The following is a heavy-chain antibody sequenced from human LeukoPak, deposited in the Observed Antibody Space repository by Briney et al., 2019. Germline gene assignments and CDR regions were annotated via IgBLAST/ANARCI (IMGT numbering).Heavy chain of an antibody. CDR2: IIPIFGTA. Sequence: ASVKVSCKASGGTFSSYAISWVRQAPGQGLEWMGGIIPIFGTANYAQKFQGRVTITADKSTSTAYMELSSLRSEDTAVYYCARSQHPLPVPDYDFWSGYYTVLGLGGGIYGMDVWGQGTTVTVSS. J-gene: IGHJ6*02. D-gene: IGHD3-3*01. CDR3: ARSQHPLPVPDYDFWSGYYTVLGLGGGIYGMDV. CDR1: GGTFSSYA. V-gene: IGHV1-69*06.